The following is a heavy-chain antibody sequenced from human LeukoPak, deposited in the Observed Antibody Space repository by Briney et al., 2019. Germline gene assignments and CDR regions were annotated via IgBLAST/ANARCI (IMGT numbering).Heavy chain of an antibody. J-gene: IGHJ4*02. CDR2: IWYDGSNK. Sequence: PGRSLRLSCAASGFTFSSYGMHWARQAPGKGLEWVAVIWYDGSNKYYADSVKGRFTISRDNSKNTLYLQMNSLRAEDTAVYYCAKEGSGSGWYRYFDYWGQGTLVTVSS. V-gene: IGHV3-33*06. CDR3: AKEGSGSGWYRYFDY. D-gene: IGHD6-19*01. CDR1: GFTFSSYG.